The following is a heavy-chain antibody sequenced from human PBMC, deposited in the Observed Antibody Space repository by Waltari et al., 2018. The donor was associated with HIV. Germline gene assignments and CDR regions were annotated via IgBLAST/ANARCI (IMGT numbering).Heavy chain of an antibody. CDR1: GSSFLAFD. V-gene: IGHV1-8*02. CDR2: MNPDNGDA. D-gene: IGHD3-3*01. J-gene: IGHJ4*02. Sequence: QVQLVQSVAEIKKPRDSVRASCRASGSSFLAFDINWVRRAPGRGLEWVVWMNPDNGDAGYGHKFKGRFTLTRDTTTDTAYMDVTNLKSEDTAIYYCTKGRRGALFGDEWGQGTLVTVSS. CDR3: TKGRRGALFGDE.